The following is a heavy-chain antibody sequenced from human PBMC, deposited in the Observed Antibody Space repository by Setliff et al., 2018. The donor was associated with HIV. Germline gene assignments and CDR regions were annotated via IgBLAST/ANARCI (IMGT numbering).Heavy chain of an antibody. V-gene: IGHV4-34*01. J-gene: IGHJ4*02. Sequence: SETLSLTCAVSGGSLSGYYWSWVRQAPGKGLEWIGEISYSGSTNYIPSLTSRVTISLDTSKNQFFLKLSSVTAPDTAIYYCARQTWEYYDTLTGYYRSPKNFDSWGQGTLVTVSS. CDR1: GGSLSGYY. CDR2: ISYSGST. D-gene: IGHD3-9*01. CDR3: ARQTWEYYDTLTGYYRSPKNFDS.